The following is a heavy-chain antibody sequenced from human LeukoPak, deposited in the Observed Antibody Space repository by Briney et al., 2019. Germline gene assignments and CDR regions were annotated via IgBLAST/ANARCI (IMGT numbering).Heavy chain of an antibody. D-gene: IGHD6-19*01. J-gene: IGHJ4*02. CDR1: GGSISSYY. CDR3: ARRAAVAGVIDY. CDR2: IYYSGST. Sequence: SETLSLTCTVSGGSISSYYWSWIRQPPGRGLEWIGYIYYSGSTNYNPSLKSRVTISVDTSKNQFSLKLSSLTAADTAVYYCARRAAVAGVIDYWGQGTLVTVSS. V-gene: IGHV4-59*01.